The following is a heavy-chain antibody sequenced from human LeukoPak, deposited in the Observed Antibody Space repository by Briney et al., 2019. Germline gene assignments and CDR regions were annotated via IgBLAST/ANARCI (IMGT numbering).Heavy chain of an antibody. V-gene: IGHV3-23*01. CDR2: ISGSGGST. Sequence: GGSLRLSCAASGFTFSSYAMSWVRQAPGKGLEWVSAISGSGGSTYYADSVKGRFTISRDNSKNTLYLQMNSLRAEDTAVYYCAKAYEWELQAYDAFDIWGQGTMVTVSS. J-gene: IGHJ3*02. D-gene: IGHD1-26*01. CDR1: GFTFSSYA. CDR3: AKAYEWELQAYDAFDI.